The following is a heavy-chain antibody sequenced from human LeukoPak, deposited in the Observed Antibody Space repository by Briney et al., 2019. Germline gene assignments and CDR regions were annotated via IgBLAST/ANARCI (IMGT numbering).Heavy chain of an antibody. D-gene: IGHD6-19*01. CDR3: ERSPGIAVAGRFAFDI. CDR2: IYSGGST. V-gene: IGHV3-66*01. Sequence: GGSLRLSCAASGFTVSSNYMSWVRQAPGKGLEWVSVIYSGGSTYYADSVKGRFTISRDNSKNTLYLQMNSLRAEDTAVYYCERSPGIAVAGRFAFDIWGQGTMVTVSS. CDR1: GFTVSSNY. J-gene: IGHJ3*02.